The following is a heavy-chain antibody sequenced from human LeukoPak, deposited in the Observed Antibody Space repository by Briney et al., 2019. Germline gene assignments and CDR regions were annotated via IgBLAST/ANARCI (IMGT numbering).Heavy chain of an antibody. CDR3: ARLWGRIAAAGT. CDR1: GYTFTGYY. V-gene: IGHV1-2*02. Sequence: ASVKVSCKASGYTFTGYYMHWVRQAPGQGPEWMGWINPNSGGTNYAQKFQGRVTMTRDTSISTAYMELSRLRSDDTAVYYCARLWGRIAAAGTWGQGTLVTVSS. D-gene: IGHD6-13*01. J-gene: IGHJ4*02. CDR2: INPNSGGT.